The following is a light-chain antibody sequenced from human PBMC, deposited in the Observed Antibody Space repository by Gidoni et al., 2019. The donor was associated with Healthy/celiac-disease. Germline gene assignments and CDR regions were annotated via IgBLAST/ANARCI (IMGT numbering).Light chain of an antibody. CDR2: DAS. J-gene: IGKJ2*01. V-gene: IGKV1-5*01. Sequence: DIHMTQSPSTLSASVGDRVTITCRASQSISSWLAWYQQKPGKAPKLLIYDASSLESGVPSRFSGSGSGTEFTLTISSLQPDDFATYYCQQYNSILGTFGQGTKLEIK. CDR3: QQYNSILGT. CDR1: QSISSW.